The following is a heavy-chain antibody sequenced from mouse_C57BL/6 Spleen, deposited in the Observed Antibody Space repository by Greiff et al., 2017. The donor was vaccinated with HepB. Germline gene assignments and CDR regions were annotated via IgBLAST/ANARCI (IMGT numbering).Heavy chain of an antibody. V-gene: IGHV1-80*01. J-gene: IGHJ4*01. CDR2: IYPGDGDT. Sequence: VMLVESGAELVKPGASVKISCKASGYAFSSYWMNWVKQRPGKGLEWIGQIYPGDGDTNYNGKFKGKATLTADKSSSTAYMQLSSLTSEDSAVYFCARGSTTVVARAMDYWGQGTSVTVSS. CDR3: ARGSTTVVARAMDY. D-gene: IGHD1-1*01. CDR1: GYAFSSYW.